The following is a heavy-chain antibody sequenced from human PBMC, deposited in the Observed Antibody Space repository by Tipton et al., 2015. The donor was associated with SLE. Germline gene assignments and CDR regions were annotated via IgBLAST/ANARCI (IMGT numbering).Heavy chain of an antibody. D-gene: IGHD1-1*01. CDR1: GYTFTRYY. CDR2: INPSGGSR. CDR3: ARIAGINTGTLAAFDI. Sequence: QSGAEVKKPGASVKVSCTASGYTFTRYYMHWVRQAPGQGLEWMGTINPSGGSRSDAQKFQGRITMTRDTSTSTVYMELSSLRSEDTAVYYCARIAGINTGTLAAFDIWGQGTMVTVSS. J-gene: IGHJ3*02. V-gene: IGHV1-46*01.